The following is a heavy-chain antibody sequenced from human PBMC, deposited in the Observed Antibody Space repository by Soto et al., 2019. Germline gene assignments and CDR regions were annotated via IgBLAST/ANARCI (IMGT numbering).Heavy chain of an antibody. CDR2: ISANNGYT. J-gene: IGHJ4*02. Sequence: QVQLVQSGAEVRKPGASVKVSCKASGYIFNNYAITWVRQAPGQGLDWVGWISANNGYTNYGHKFQDRVTITADTSTRTVFMELRGLTSDDTAIYYCARERKWEPILYGGQGTLVTVSP. CDR1: GYIFNNYA. D-gene: IGHD1-26*01. V-gene: IGHV1-18*01. CDR3: ARERKWEPILY.